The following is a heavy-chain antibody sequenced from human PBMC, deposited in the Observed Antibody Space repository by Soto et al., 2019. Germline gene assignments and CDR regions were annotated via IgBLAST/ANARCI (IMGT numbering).Heavy chain of an antibody. CDR2: IYSGGST. D-gene: IGHD2-15*01. CDR3: AIGPGLVAHDAFDI. J-gene: IGHJ3*02. Sequence: EVQLVESGGGLVQPGGSLRLSCAASGFTGSSNYMSWVRQAPGKGLEWVSVIYSGGSTYYADSVKGRFTISRHNSKDTLYIQMNSLRAEDTAVYYCAIGPGLVAHDAFDIWGQGTMVTVSS. V-gene: IGHV3-53*04. CDR1: GFTGSSNY.